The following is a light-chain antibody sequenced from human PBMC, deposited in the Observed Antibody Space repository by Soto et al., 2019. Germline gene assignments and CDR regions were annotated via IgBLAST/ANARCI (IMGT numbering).Light chain of an antibody. CDR2: DVS. J-gene: IGLJ1*01. CDR1: SSDVGGYNY. Sequence: QSVLTQPASVSGSPGQSITISCTGTSSDVGGYNYVSWYQQHPGKAPKLMIYDVSDRPSGVSNRFSGSKSGNTASLTISGLLTDDEADYYGSSCTSSSTLVVFGTGTKVTVL. V-gene: IGLV2-14*01. CDR3: SSCTSSSTLVV.